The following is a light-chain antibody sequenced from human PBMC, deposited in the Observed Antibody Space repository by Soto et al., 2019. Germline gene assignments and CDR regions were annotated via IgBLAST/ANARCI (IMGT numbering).Light chain of an antibody. CDR2: GVS. V-gene: IGLV2-14*01. CDR1: NSDIGTLNS. Sequence: QSALTQPASVSASPGQSITISCTETNSDIGTLNSVSWYQQFPGKAPKLMIFGVSVRPSGVSTRFSGSKFGNTAFLYISGLQAEDEADYYCSSYTISRTYVFGSGTKLTVL. CDR3: SSYTISRTYV. J-gene: IGLJ1*01.